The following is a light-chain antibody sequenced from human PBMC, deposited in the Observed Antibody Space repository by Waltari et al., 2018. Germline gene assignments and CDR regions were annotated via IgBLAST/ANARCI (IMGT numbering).Light chain of an antibody. J-gene: IGKJ1*01. V-gene: IGKV1-9*01. CDR1: QGISNY. Sequence: DIQLTQSPSFVSASVGDRVTITCRASQGISNYLAWYQQTSNKPPKLLIYAASTVQRGGPARFSGSGSGTEFTLTISSLQPEDFATYYCQQPYIYPPTFGQGTRVDI. CDR3: QQPYIYPPT. CDR2: AAS.